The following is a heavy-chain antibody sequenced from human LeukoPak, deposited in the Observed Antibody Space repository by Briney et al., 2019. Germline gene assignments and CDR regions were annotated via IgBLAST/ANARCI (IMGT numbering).Heavy chain of an antibody. D-gene: IGHD3-10*01. CDR3: AREGMVRGVPDAFDL. CDR1: GFTFSSYW. CDR2: IKQDGIEK. Sequence: GGSLRLSCEASGFTFSSYWMDWVRQVPGKGLEWVANIKQDGIEKYFVGSVKGRFAISRDNAKNSLYLQMNSLGVEDTAVYYCAREGMVRGVPDAFDLWGQGTMVTVSS. V-gene: IGHV3-7*01. J-gene: IGHJ3*01.